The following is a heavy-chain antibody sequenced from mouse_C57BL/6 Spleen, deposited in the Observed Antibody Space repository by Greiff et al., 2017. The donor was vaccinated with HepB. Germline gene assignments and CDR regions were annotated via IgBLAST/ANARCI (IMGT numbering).Heavy chain of an antibody. D-gene: IGHD2-3*01. CDR3: ATAYDGYYYFDY. Sequence: VQLQQPGAELVRPGSSVKLSCQASGYTFTSYWVDWVKQRPGQGLEWIGNIYPSDSETHYNQKFKDKATLTVDKSSSTAYMQLSSLTSEDSAVYYCATAYDGYYYFDYWGQGTTLTVSS. CDR1: GYTFTSYW. CDR2: IYPSDSET. V-gene: IGHV1-61*01. J-gene: IGHJ2*01.